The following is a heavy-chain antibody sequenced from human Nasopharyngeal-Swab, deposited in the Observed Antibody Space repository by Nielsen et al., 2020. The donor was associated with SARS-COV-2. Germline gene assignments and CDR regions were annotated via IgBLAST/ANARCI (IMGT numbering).Heavy chain of an antibody. Sequence: GGSLRLSCAASGFTFSNFAMRWVRQAPGKGLEWVSVISGYSDSTYYTDSVRGRFTISRDNSKNTLNLQMNNLRAEDTAIYYCAKDRDSGDDSEEYYHYYAMDVWGQGAPVTVSS. CDR3: AKDRDSGDDSEEYYHYYAMDV. CDR2: ISGYSDST. CDR1: GFTFSNFA. D-gene: IGHD5-12*01. V-gene: IGHV3-23*01. J-gene: IGHJ6*02.